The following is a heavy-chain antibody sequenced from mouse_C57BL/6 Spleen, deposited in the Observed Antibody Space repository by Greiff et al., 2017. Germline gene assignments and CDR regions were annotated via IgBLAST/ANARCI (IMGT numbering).Heavy chain of an antibody. D-gene: IGHD3-1*01. J-gene: IGHJ2*01. V-gene: IGHV1-50*01. CDR1: GYTFTSYW. CDR3: ARCGFGLHEDY. CDR2: IDPSDSYT. Sequence: QVQLKQPGAELVKPGASVKLSCKASGYTFTSYWMQWVKQRPGQGLEWIGEIDPSDSYTNYNQKLKGKATLTVDTSSSTAYMQLSSLTSEDAAVYYCARCGFGLHEDYWGQGTTLTVSS.